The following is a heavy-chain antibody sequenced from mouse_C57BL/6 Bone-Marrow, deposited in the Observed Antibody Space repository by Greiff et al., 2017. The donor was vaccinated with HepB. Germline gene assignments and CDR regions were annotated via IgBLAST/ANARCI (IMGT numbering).Heavy chain of an antibody. CDR3: TRPYGSSYGYFDV. J-gene: IGHJ1*03. V-gene: IGHV1-15*01. Sequence: QVQLQQSGAELVRPGASVTLSCKASGYTFTDYEMHWVKQTPVHGLGWIGAIDPETGGTAYNQKFKGKAILTADKSSSTAYMELRSLTSEDSAVYYCTRPYGSSYGYFDVWGTGTTVTVSS. CDR2: IDPETGGT. CDR1: GYTFTDYE. D-gene: IGHD1-1*01.